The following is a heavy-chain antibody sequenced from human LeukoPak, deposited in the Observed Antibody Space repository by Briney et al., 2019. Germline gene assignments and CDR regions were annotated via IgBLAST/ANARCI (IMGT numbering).Heavy chain of an antibody. CDR1: GFTFSSYA. V-gene: IGHV3-30*04. Sequence: GGSLRLSCAASGFTFSSYAMHWVRQAPGKGLEWVTIISYDGTNKYYADSVKGRFTISRDNSKNTLFLQMNSLRAEDTAVYYCAKGHRAIAAAGTWFDPWGQGTLVTVSS. CDR2: ISYDGTNK. CDR3: AKGHRAIAAAGTWFDP. J-gene: IGHJ5*02. D-gene: IGHD6-13*01.